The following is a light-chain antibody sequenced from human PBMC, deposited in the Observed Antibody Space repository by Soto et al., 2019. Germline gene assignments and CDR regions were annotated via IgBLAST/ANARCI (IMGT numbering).Light chain of an antibody. CDR3: QQTYRAPPWT. CDR1: QSISTY. Sequence: DIQMTQSPSSLSASVGDRVTISCRASQSISTYLNWYQQKPGKAPKLLIYSASGVQSGVPPRFSGSGSGTDFILTISSLRPDDIATYYCQQTYRAPPWTFGQGTKVKI. CDR2: SAS. V-gene: IGKV1-39*01. J-gene: IGKJ1*01.